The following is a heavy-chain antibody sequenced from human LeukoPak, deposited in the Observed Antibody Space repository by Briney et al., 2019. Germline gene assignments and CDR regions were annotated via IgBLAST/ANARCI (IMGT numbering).Heavy chain of an antibody. D-gene: IGHD6-19*01. V-gene: IGHV3-7*01. CDR2: IKQDGSEK. CDR3: ARDGSGWSRN. Sequence: GGSLRLSCAASGFTFSSYWVSWVRQAPGKGLEWVANIKQDGSEKYYVDSVKGRFTISRDNAKNSLYLQMNSLRAEDTAVYYCARDGSGWSRNWGQGTLVTVSS. J-gene: IGHJ4*02. CDR1: GFTFSSYW.